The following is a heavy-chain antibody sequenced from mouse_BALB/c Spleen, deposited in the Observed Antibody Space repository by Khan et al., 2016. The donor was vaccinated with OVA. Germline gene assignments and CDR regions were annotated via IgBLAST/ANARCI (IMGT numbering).Heavy chain of an antibody. CDR2: ISTSYGDA. CDR3: TRGGGGNRFAY. CDR1: GYKFTDFT. J-gene: IGHJ3*01. Sequence: QVQLKQSGAELVRPGVSVKISCKGSGYKFTDFTMHWVKQSHALSLEWIGVISTSYGDATYNQKFKDKATMTVDKSSSTAYMELARLTSEDSAIYYCTRGGGGNRFAYWGQGTLVTVSA. V-gene: IGHV1S137*01.